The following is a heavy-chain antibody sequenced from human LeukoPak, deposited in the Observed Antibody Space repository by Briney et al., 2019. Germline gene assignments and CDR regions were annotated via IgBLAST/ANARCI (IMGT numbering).Heavy chain of an antibody. CDR1: GFTFSSYA. D-gene: IGHD6-19*01. J-gene: IGHJ3*02. V-gene: IGHV3-23*01. CDR2: ISGSGGST. CDR3: AKVLWSSGWYDAFDI. Sequence: GGSLRLSCAASGFTFSSYAMSWVRQAPGKGLEWVSAISGSGGSTYYADSVKGRSIISRDNSKNTLYLQMNSLRAEDTAVYYCAKVLWSSGWYDAFDIWGQGTMVTVSS.